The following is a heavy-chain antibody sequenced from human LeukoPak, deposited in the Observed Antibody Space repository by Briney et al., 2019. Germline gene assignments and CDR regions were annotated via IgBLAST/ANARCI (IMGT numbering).Heavy chain of an antibody. J-gene: IGHJ4*02. D-gene: IGHD2-15*01. CDR2: IYPGDSDT. CDR1: GYSFTSYW. Sequence: GESLKISCKGSGYSFTSYWIGWVRQMPGKGLEWMGIIYPGDSDTRYSPSFQGQVTISADRSISTAYLQWSSLKASDTAMYYCARRPGYCSGGSCYSGGGGFDYWGQGTLVTVSS. CDR3: ARRPGYCSGGSCYSGGGGFDY. V-gene: IGHV5-51*01.